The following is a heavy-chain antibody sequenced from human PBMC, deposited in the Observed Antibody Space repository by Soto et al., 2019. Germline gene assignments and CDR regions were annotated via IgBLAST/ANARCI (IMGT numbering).Heavy chain of an antibody. Sequence: GASVKVSCKASGGTFSSYAISWVRQAPGQGLEWMGGIIPIFGTANYAQKFQGRVTITADESTSTAYMELSSLRSEDTAVYYCALIVVVTPLGAFDIWGQGTMVTVSS. CDR3: ALIVVVTPLGAFDI. CDR1: GGTFSSYA. CDR2: IIPIFGTA. V-gene: IGHV1-69*13. D-gene: IGHD2-21*02. J-gene: IGHJ3*02.